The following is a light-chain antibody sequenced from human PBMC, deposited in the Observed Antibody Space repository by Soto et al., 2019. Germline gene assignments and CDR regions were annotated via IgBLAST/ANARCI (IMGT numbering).Light chain of an antibody. CDR3: QQYNDNWT. Sequence: DIQMTQSPSTLSASVGDRVTITCRASQSISSWLAWYQQKPGTAPELLIYKASTLQSGVPSRFCGSGSGTEFTLTISSLQPDDSATYYCQQYNDNWTFGQGTKVEIK. CDR1: QSISSW. CDR2: KAS. J-gene: IGKJ1*01. V-gene: IGKV1-5*03.